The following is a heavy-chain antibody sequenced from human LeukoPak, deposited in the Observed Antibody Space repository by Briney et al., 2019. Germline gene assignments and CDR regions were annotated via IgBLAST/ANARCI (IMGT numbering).Heavy chain of an antibody. V-gene: IGHV3-30*04. CDR1: GFTFSSYA. D-gene: IGHD3-10*01. CDR3: ARARITMVRGVIRSPIDY. CDR2: ISYDGSNK. J-gene: IGHJ4*02. Sequence: PGGFLRLSCAASGFTFSSYAMHWVRQAPGKGLEWVAVISYDGSNKYYADSVKGRFTISRDNSKNTLYLQMNSLRAEDTAVYYCARARITMVRGVIRSPIDYWGQGTLVTVSS.